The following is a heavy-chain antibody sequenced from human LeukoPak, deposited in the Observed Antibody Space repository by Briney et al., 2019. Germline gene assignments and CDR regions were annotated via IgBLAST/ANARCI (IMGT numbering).Heavy chain of an antibody. CDR3: AGLHISSGWYEVDY. D-gene: IGHD6-19*01. CDR1: GGSFSGYY. CDR2: INHSGST. J-gene: IGHJ4*02. Sequence: SETLSLTCAVYGGSFSGYYWSWIRQPPGKGLEWIGEINHSGSTNYNPSLKSRVTISVDMSKNQFSLKLSSVTAADTAVYYCAGLHISSGWYEVDYWGQGTLVTVSS. V-gene: IGHV4-34*01.